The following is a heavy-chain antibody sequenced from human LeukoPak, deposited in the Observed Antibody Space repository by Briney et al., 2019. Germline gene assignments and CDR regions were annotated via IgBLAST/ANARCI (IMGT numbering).Heavy chain of an antibody. CDR1: GYTFTGYY. CDR3: ASGDRVTMLRGGNIGYFDY. V-gene: IGHV1-2*02. Sequence: ASVKVSCKASGYTFTGYYMHWVRQAPGQGLEWMGWMDPDGGGGTNYAQMFQGRVTMTRDTSINTAYMELSSLRSDDTAIYYCASGDRVTMLRGGNIGYFDYWGQGTLVTVSS. D-gene: IGHD3-10*01. J-gene: IGHJ4*02. CDR2: MDPDGGGGT.